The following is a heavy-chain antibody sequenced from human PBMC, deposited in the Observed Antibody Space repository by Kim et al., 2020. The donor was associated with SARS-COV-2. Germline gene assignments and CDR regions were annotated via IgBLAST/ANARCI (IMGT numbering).Heavy chain of an antibody. V-gene: IGHV3-23*01. CDR3: ASNWNFDY. J-gene: IGHJ4*02. D-gene: IGHD1-1*01. CDR2: ITNNGGST. CDR1: GFTFSSYA. Sequence: GGSLRLSCAASGFTFSSYAMSWVRQAPGKGLEYVSTITNNGGSTNYADSVKGRFTISRDNSKNTLFLQMNSLRADDTAVYYCASNWNFDYWGQGTLVTVSS.